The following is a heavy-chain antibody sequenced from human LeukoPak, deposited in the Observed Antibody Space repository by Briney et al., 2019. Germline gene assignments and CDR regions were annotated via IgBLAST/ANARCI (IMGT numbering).Heavy chain of an antibody. J-gene: IGHJ1*01. D-gene: IGHD1-1*01. CDR3: ARRISSWNVYIDK. CDR2: IYSSGTT. Sequence: SETLSLTCSGSGGSLRGYYWSWIRQTPGKGLEWIGYIYSSGTTNYNRALQSRDTISLDTSKNQFSLSVTSVTAADTATYFCARRISSWNVYIDKGGQGIQVTV. CDR1: GGSLRGYY. V-gene: IGHV4-59*12.